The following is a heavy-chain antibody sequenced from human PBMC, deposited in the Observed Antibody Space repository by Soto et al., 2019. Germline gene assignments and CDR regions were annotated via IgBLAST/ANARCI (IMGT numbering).Heavy chain of an antibody. D-gene: IGHD3-10*01. J-gene: IGHJ5*02. CDR1: GGSISSGDYY. CDR3: ARDSGGRATKPGFDP. Sequence: QVQLQESGPGLVKPSQTLSLTCTVSGGSISSGDYYWSWIRQPPGKGLEWIGYIYYSGSTYYNPSLKSRVTISVDTSKNQFSRKLSSVTAADTAVYYCARDSGGRATKPGFDPWGQGTLVTVSS. V-gene: IGHV4-30-4*01. CDR2: IYYSGST.